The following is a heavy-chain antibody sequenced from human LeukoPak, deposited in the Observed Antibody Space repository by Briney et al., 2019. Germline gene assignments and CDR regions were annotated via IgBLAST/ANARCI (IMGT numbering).Heavy chain of an antibody. CDR2: ISSTGIYI. Sequence: PGGSLRLSCAASGFTFSSYSMSWVRQAPGKGLEWVSSISSTGIYIYYADSVKGRFTVSRDNAKNSLFLQMNSLGAEDTAVYYCARVSYSSGWYFDYWGQGTLVTVSS. J-gene: IGHJ4*02. D-gene: IGHD6-19*01. CDR3: ARVSYSSGWYFDY. V-gene: IGHV3-21*01. CDR1: GFTFSSYS.